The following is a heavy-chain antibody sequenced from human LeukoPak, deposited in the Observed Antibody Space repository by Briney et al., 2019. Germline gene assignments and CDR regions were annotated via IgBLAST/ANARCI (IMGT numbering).Heavy chain of an antibody. CDR1: GYSFTNYW. J-gene: IGHJ4*02. CDR2: IYPGDSDT. D-gene: IGHD3-9*01. Sequence: GESLKISCKGSGYSFTNYWIAWVRQMPGKGLEWMGIIYPGDSDTRYSPSFQGQVTISADKSISTAYLQWSSLKASDTAMYYCARLSPVLRYFDWLDYWGQGTLVTVSS. CDR3: ARLSPVLRYFDWLDY. V-gene: IGHV5-51*01.